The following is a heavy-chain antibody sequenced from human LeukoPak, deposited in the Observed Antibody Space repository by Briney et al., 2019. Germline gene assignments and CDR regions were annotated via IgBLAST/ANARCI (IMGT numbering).Heavy chain of an antibody. J-gene: IGHJ6*03. CDR2: IYYSGST. CDR3: ARAYSSSWYSRYYYYYMDV. V-gene: IGHV4-59*01. D-gene: IGHD6-13*01. Sequence: PSETLSLTCAVYGGSFSGYYWSWIRQPPGKGLEWIGYIYYSGSTNYNPSLKSRVTISVDTSKNQFSLKLSSVTAADTAVYYCARAYSSSWYSRYYYYYMDVWGKGTTVTISS. CDR1: GGSFSGYY.